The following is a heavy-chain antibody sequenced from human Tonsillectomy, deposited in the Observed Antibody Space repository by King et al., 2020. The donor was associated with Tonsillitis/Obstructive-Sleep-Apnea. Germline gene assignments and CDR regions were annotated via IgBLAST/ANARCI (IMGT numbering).Heavy chain of an antibody. V-gene: IGHV3-33*01. J-gene: IGHJ6*02. CDR3: ARGITGTTLNYYYGMDV. CDR1: GFTFSSCG. Sequence: VQLVESGGGVVQPGRSLRLSCAASGFTFSSCGMHWVRQAPGKGLEWVAVIWYDGSNKYYADSVKGRFTISRDNSKNTLYLQMNSLRVEDTAVYYCARGITGTTLNYYYGMDVWGQGTTVTVSS. D-gene: IGHD1-7*01. CDR2: IWYDGSNK.